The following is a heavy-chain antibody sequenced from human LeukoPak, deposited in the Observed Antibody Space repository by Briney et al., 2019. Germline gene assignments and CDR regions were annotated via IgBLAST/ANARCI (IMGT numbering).Heavy chain of an antibody. CDR1: GFTFSGSA. J-gene: IGHJ5*02. CDR2: IDKKDKGYATAT. CDR3: TRDSGSYNWFDP. V-gene: IGHV3-73*01. Sequence: GGSLRLSCAASGFTFSGSAIHWVRQSSGKGLEWVGQIDKKDKGYATATAYAASVKGRFTISRDDSINTAYLQMKSLKTEDTALYYCTRDSGSYNWFDPWGQGTLVTVSS. D-gene: IGHD1-26*01.